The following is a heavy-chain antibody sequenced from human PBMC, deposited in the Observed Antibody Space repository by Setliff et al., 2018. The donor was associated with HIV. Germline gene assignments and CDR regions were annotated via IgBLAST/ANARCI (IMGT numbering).Heavy chain of an antibody. J-gene: IGHJ4*02. V-gene: IGHV1-46*01. CDR2: INPTGDIT. CDR3: ARGMDDSRSSVWYY. Sequence: GASVKVSCKASGFTFSSNYMHWVRQAPGQGLEWMGLINPTGDITFYPQKFQARVTMTRDSSTSTVYLELRSLWSEDTAVYFCARGMDDSRSSVWYYWGQGTLVTVSS. CDR1: GFTFSSNY. D-gene: IGHD6-6*01.